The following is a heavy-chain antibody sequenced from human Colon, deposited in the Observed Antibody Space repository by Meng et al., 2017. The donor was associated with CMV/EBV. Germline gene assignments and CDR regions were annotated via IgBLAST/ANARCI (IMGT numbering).Heavy chain of an antibody. Sequence: LSLTCATSGFTFSSYGLHWVRQAPGKGLEWVAFIRYDGTNQYYADSVKGRFTISRDNSKNTLYLQMNSLRAEDTAVYYCAKLGKSGYVTDYYYGMDVWGQGTTVTVSS. CDR1: GFTFSSYG. V-gene: IGHV3-30*02. CDR3: AKLGKSGYVTDYYYGMDV. CDR2: IRYDGTNQ. D-gene: IGHD5-12*01. J-gene: IGHJ6*02.